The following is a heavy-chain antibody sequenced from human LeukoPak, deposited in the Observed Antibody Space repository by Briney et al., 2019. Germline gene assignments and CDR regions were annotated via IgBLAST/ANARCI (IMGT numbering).Heavy chain of an antibody. D-gene: IGHD3-22*01. CDR3: ATPAPIDSSGFPGFFDI. CDR1: GGSISSYY. V-gene: IGHV4-59*01. Sequence: SETLSLTCTVSGGSISSYYWSWIRRPPEKGLEWIGYIYYSGSTNYNPSLKSRVTISVDTSKNQFSLKLSSVTAADTAVYYCATPAPIDSSGFPGFFDIWGQGTMVTVSS. CDR2: IYYSGST. J-gene: IGHJ3*02.